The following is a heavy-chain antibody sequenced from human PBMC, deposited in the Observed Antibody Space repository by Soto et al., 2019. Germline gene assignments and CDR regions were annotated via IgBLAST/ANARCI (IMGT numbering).Heavy chain of an antibody. D-gene: IGHD6-19*01. Sequence: EVQLVESGGGLVQPGRSLRLSCAASGFTFDDYAMHWVRQAPGKGLEWVSGISWNSGSIGYADSVKGRFTISRDNANNSLYLQMNSLRAEDTALYYCARVGIAVAGTVVYGMDVWGQGTTVTVSS. CDR2: ISWNSGSI. J-gene: IGHJ6*02. CDR1: GFTFDDYA. V-gene: IGHV3-9*01. CDR3: ARVGIAVAGTVVYGMDV.